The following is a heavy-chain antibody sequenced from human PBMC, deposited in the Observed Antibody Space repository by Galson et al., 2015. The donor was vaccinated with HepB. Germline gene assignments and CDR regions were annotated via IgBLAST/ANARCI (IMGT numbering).Heavy chain of an antibody. CDR1: GGSFSGYY. D-gene: IGHD1-26*01. V-gene: IGHV4-34*01. CDR2: INHSGST. J-gene: IGHJ4*02. CDR3: ARNWRGYYGY. Sequence: SEPLSLTCAVYGGSFSGYYWSWIRQPPGKGLEWIGEINHSGSTNYNPSLKSRVTISVDTSKNQFSLKLSSVTAADTAVYHCARNWRGYYGYWGQGTLVTVSS.